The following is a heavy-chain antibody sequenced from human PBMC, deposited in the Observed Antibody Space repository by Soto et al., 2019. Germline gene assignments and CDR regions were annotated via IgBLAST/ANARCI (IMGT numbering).Heavy chain of an antibody. CDR2: ISGSGGST. V-gene: IGHV3-23*01. Sequence: PGGSLRLSCAASGFTFSSYAMSWVRQAPGKGLEWVSAISGSGGSTYYADSVKGRFTISRDNSKNTLYLQMNSLRAEDTAVYYCAKAKGRKSTTEPSHGMDVWGQGTTVTVSS. CDR1: GFTFSSYA. J-gene: IGHJ6*02. D-gene: IGHD2-2*01. CDR3: AKAKGRKSTTEPSHGMDV.